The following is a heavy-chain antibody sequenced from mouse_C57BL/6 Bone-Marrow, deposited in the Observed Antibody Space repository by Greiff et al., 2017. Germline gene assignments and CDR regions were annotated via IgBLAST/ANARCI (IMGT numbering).Heavy chain of an antibody. J-gene: IGHJ2*01. CDR3: ARNYDYDEFFDY. CDR2: INPNNGGT. CDR1: GYTFTDYY. Sequence: VQLQQSGPELVKPGASVKISCKASGYTFTDYYMNWVKQSHGKSLEWIGDINPNNGGTSYNQKFKGKATLTVDKSSSTAYMELRSLTSEDSAGYYGARNYDYDEFFDYWGQGTTLTVSS. V-gene: IGHV1-26*01. D-gene: IGHD2-4*01.